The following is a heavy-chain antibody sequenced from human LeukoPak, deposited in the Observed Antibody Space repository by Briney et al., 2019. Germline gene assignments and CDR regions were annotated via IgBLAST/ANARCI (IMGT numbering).Heavy chain of an antibody. D-gene: IGHD6-19*01. CDR1: GYSFTSYW. Sequence: GESLKISCKGSGYSFTSYWIGWVRQMPGKGLEWMGIIYPGDSDTRYSPSFQGQVTISADKSISTAYLQWSSLKASDTAMYYCARRVVDSSGWYAGGYWFDPWGQGTLVTVSS. CDR2: IYPGDSDT. V-gene: IGHV5-51*01. J-gene: IGHJ5*02. CDR3: ARRVVDSSGWYAGGYWFDP.